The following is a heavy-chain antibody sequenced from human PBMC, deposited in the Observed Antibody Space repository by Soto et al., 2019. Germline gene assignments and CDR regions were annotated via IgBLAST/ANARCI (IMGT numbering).Heavy chain of an antibody. CDR3: ATDLGLNTIFGVVSYYGMDV. CDR1: GFTFSNAW. CDR2: IKSKTDGGTT. D-gene: IGHD3-3*01. Sequence: EVQLVESGGGLVKPGGSLRLSCAASGFTFSNAWMNWVRQAPGKGLEWVGRIKSKTDGGTTDYAAPVKGRFTISRDDSKNTLYLQMNSLKTEETAVYYCATDLGLNTIFGVVSYYGMDVWGQGTTVTVSS. V-gene: IGHV3-15*07. J-gene: IGHJ6*02.